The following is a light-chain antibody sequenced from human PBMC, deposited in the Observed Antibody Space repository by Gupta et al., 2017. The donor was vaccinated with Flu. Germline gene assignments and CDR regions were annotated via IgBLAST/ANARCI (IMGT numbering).Light chain of an antibody. Sequence: ITISCTGTSSDVGDSNYVSWYQQHPGKAPKLMSYDVTNRPSGVSDRFSGSKSGNTASLTISGLQADDAADYDCSSYISSTTLYVFGSGTKV. CDR2: DVT. CDR3: SSYISSTTLYV. V-gene: IGLV2-14*03. CDR1: SSDVGDSNY. J-gene: IGLJ1*01.